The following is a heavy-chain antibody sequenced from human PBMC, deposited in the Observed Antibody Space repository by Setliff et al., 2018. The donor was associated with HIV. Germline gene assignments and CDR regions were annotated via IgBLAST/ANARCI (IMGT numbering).Heavy chain of an antibody. Sequence: ASVKVSCKASGYTFNNYGISWVRQAPGQGLEWMGWINTHSGYTNYAQNVQGRVTVTTDTSTSTAYMELRSLRSDDTAMYYCAREIGDYYDSSGYYPPTDYYYGMGVWGQGTTVTVSS. CDR1: GYTFNNYG. CDR3: AREIGDYYDSSGYYPPTDYYYGMGV. J-gene: IGHJ6*02. CDR2: INTHSGYT. D-gene: IGHD3-22*01. V-gene: IGHV1-18*01.